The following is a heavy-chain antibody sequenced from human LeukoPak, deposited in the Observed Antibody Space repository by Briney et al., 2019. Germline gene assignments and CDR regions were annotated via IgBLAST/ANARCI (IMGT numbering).Heavy chain of an antibody. CDR1: GYSISSGYY. Sequence: PSETLSLTCAVSGYSISSGYYWGWIRQPPGKGLEWIGSIYHSGSTYYNPSLKSRVTISVDTSKNQFSLKLSCVTAADTAVYYCARLTGGSFVFDYWGQGTLVTVSS. CDR2: IYHSGST. D-gene: IGHD1-26*01. J-gene: IGHJ4*02. V-gene: IGHV4-38-2*01. CDR3: ARLTGGSFVFDY.